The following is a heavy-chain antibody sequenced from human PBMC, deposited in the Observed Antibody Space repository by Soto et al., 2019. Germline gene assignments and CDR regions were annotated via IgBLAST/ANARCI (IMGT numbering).Heavy chain of an antibody. V-gene: IGHV4-34*01. CDR2: INHSGST. J-gene: IGHJ6*03. Sequence: PSETLSLTCAVYGGSFSGYYWSWIRQPPGKGLEWIGEINHSGSTNYNPSLKSRVTISVDTSKNQFSLKLSSVTAAGTAVYYCARGPKAARALLRYMDVWGKGTTVTVSS. D-gene: IGHD6-6*01. CDR3: ARGPKAARALLRYMDV. CDR1: GGSFSGYY.